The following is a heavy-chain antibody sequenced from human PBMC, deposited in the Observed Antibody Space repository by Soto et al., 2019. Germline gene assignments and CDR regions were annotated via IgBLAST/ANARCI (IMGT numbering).Heavy chain of an antibody. J-gene: IGHJ4*02. CDR3: ARQGVAAAIDY. V-gene: IGHV4-59*01. CDR1: GGSISNYY. CDR2: IYYSGST. Sequence: PSETLSLTCIVSGGSISNYYWSRIRQPPGKGLEWIGYIYYSGSTNYNPSLKSRVTISVDTSKNQISLKLSSVTAADTAVYYCARQGVAAAIDYWGQGTLVTVSS. D-gene: IGHD6-13*01.